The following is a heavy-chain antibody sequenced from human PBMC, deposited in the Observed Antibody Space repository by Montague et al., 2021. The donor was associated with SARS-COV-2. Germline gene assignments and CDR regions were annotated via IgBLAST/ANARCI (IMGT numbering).Heavy chain of an antibody. Sequence: CAISGDSDSGNTARWKWIRQTPARDLQRLERTYYRSKWNYDYAVSVKSRMTISPDTSKNQFSLQLSSVTPEDRAVYYCARDPRYSLSWSFDYWGQGTLVTVSS. V-gene: IGHV6-1*01. CDR3: ARDPRYSLSWSFDY. CDR2: TYYRSKWNY. J-gene: IGHJ4*02. CDR1: GDSDSGNTAR. D-gene: IGHD6-13*01.